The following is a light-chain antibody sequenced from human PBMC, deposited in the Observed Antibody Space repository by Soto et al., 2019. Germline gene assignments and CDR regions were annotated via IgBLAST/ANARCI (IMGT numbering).Light chain of an antibody. CDR3: QQRSNSPLT. CDR2: DAS. Sequence: EIVLTQSPATLSLSPGERATLSCRASQSVSSYLAWYQQKPGQAPRLLIYDASNRATGIPARFSGSGSGTGFTLTISSLEPEDFAVYYCQQRSNSPLTFGGGTKVEIK. V-gene: IGKV3-11*01. J-gene: IGKJ4*01. CDR1: QSVSSY.